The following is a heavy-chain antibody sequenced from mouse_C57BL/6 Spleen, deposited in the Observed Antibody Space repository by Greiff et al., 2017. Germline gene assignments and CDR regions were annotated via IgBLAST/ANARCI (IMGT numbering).Heavy chain of an antibody. CDR3: ARDGYDGGPWYFDV. D-gene: IGHD2-2*01. V-gene: IGHV1-18*01. Sequence: EVQLQQSGPELVKPGASVKIPCKASGYTFTDYNMDWVKQSHGKSLEWIGDINPNNGGTIYNQKFKGKATLTVDKSSSTAYMELRSLTSEDTAVYYCARDGYDGGPWYFDVWGTGTTVTVSS. CDR1: GYTFTDYN. CDR2: INPNNGGT. J-gene: IGHJ1*03.